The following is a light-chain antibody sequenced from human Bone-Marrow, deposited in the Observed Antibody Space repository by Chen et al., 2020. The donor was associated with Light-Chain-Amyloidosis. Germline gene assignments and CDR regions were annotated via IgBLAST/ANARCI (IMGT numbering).Light chain of an antibody. CDR3: QQCDNIPYT. V-gene: IGKV1-33*01. CDR2: DTS. J-gene: IGKJ2*01. CDR1: QHISSS. Sequence: DIQMTQSPSSLSASVGDRVTITCPASQHISSSLNWYQQKQGEAPKLLIYDTSILETGVPSRFRGSGSGTHFTFTISSLQSEDFATYYCQQCDNIPYTFGQGTKLEIK.